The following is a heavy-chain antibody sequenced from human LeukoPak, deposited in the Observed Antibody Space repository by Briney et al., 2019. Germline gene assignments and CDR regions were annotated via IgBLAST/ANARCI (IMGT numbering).Heavy chain of an antibody. V-gene: IGHV4-59*01. CDR2: IHYSGST. CDR3: ARVREAVTQINWFDP. D-gene: IGHD2-15*01. CDR1: GGSISSYY. J-gene: IGHJ5*02. Sequence: SETLSLTCTVSGGSISSYYWSWIRQPPGKGLEWIGYIHYSGSTNYNPSLKSRVTISVDTSKNQFSLKLSSVTAADTAVYYCARVREAVTQINWFDPWGQGTLVTVSS.